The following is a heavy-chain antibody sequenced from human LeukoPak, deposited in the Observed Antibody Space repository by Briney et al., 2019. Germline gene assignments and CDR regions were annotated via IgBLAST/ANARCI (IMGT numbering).Heavy chain of an antibody. Sequence: GGSLRLSCAASGFSFSSYAMNWVRQAPGKGLEWVSAISGSGDSTYYADSVKGRFTISRDNSKNTLYLQMNRLGAENTGIYDCIAAAGFSGDYGMDVWGQGTTVTVSS. CDR3: IAAAGFSGDYGMDV. D-gene: IGHD6-13*01. CDR1: GFSFSSYA. V-gene: IGHV3-23*01. J-gene: IGHJ6*02. CDR2: ISGSGDST.